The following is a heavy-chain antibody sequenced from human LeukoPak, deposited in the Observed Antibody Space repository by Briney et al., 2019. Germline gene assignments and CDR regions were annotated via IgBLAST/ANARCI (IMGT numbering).Heavy chain of an antibody. CDR1: GFTFSSYG. V-gene: IGHV3-30*02. Sequence: PGGSLRLSCAASGFTFSSYGMHWVRQAPGKGLESVAFIRYDGSNKYYADSVKGRFTISRDNSKNTLYLQMNSLRAEDTAVYYCAKDLSSWVYNWFDPWGQGTLVTVSS. CDR3: AKDLSSWVYNWFDP. D-gene: IGHD6-13*01. CDR2: IRYDGSNK. J-gene: IGHJ5*02.